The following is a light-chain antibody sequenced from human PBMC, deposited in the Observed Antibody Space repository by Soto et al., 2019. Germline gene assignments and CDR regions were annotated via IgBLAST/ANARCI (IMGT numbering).Light chain of an antibody. CDR1: QSVSSW. Sequence: DMQMTQSPSTLSASVGDRVSSTCRASQSVSSWLAWYQQTPGIAPKLLIYDASSLESGVPSRFSGSGSGTEFTLTISSLQPDDFATYYCQQYSSYSPITFGQGTRLEIK. CDR3: QQYSSYSPIT. J-gene: IGKJ5*01. V-gene: IGKV1-5*01. CDR2: DAS.